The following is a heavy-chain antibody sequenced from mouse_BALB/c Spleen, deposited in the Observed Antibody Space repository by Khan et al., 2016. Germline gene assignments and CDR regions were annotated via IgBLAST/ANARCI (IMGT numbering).Heavy chain of an antibody. CDR2: ISYSGST. V-gene: IGHV3-2*02. CDR3: ARSIITTGFAY. CDR1: GYSITSDYA. Sequence: EVQLQESGPGLVKPSQSLSLTCTVTGYSITSDYAWNWIRQFPGNKLEWMGYISYSGSTSFNPSLKSRISITRDTSKNQFFLQLNTVTTEDTATCDCARSIITTGFAYWGQGTLVTVSA. J-gene: IGHJ3*01. D-gene: IGHD1-1*01.